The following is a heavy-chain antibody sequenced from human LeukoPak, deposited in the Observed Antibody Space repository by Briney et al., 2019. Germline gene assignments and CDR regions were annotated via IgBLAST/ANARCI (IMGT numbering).Heavy chain of an antibody. CDR1: GYTFGTYG. V-gene: IGHV1-18*04. D-gene: IGHD5-18*01. CDR2: ITIYNGDT. Sequence: ASVKVSCKASGYTFGTYGITWVRQAPGQGLEWMEGITIYNGDTHHAQKVQGRVTMTTDSSTSTAYMELRSLRSDDTAVYYCARDYTYGLFDYWGQGTLVTVSS. CDR3: ARDYTYGLFDY. J-gene: IGHJ4*02.